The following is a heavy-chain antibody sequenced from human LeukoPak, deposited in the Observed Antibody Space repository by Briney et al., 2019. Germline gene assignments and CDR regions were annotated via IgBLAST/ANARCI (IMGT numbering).Heavy chain of an antibody. Sequence: SETLSLTCAVYGGSFSGYYWSWIRQPPGKGLEWIGEINHSGSTNYNPSLKSRVTISVDTSKNQFSLKLSSVTAADTAVYYCARDLESDSSGYYNDAFDIWGQGTMVTVSS. J-gene: IGHJ3*02. CDR1: GGSFSGYY. V-gene: IGHV4-34*01. D-gene: IGHD3-22*01. CDR2: INHSGST. CDR3: ARDLESDSSGYYNDAFDI.